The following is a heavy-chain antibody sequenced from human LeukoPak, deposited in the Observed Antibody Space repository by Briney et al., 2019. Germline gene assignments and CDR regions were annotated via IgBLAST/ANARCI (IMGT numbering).Heavy chain of an antibody. Sequence: PGGSLRLSCTASGFTFGDYAMSWVRQAPGKGLEWVGFIRSKAYGWTTEYAASVKGRFTISRDDSKSIAYLQMNGLKTEDTAVYYCTRGDTGYSPRVDYWGQGTLVTVSS. CDR2: IRSKAYGWTT. V-gene: IGHV3-49*04. J-gene: IGHJ4*02. D-gene: IGHD2-21*01. CDR1: GFTFGDYA. CDR3: TRGDTGYSPRVDY.